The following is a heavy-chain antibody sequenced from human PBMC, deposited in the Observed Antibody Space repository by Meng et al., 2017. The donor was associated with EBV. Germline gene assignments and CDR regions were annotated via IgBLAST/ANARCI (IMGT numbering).Heavy chain of an antibody. Sequence: QITLKESGPTLVNPTQTLTLTCTFSGFSLSTRGVGVGWIRQPPGKALEWLALIYWDGDKRYSPSLKSRLTITKDTSKNQVVLTMTNMDPVDAATYYCAHIIAARPFDYWGQGTLVTVSS. CDR3: AHIIAARPFDY. J-gene: IGHJ4*02. CDR1: GFSLSTRGVG. D-gene: IGHD6-6*01. CDR2: IYWDGDK. V-gene: IGHV2-5*02.